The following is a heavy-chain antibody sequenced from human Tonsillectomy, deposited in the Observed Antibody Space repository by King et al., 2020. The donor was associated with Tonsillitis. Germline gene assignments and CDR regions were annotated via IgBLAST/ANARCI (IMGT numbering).Heavy chain of an antibody. Sequence: VQLVESGGGLVQPGRSLRLSCAASGFTFDDYAMHWVRQAPGKGLEWVSGISWNSGSIGYADSVKGRFTISRDNAKNSLFLQMNSLRAEDTGLYYCAKDQRPGLSGALTWYFYLWGRGTLVTVSS. V-gene: IGHV3-9*01. J-gene: IGHJ2*01. CDR3: AKDQRPGLSGALTWYFYL. CDR1: GFTFDDYA. D-gene: IGHD2-15*01. CDR2: ISWNSGSI.